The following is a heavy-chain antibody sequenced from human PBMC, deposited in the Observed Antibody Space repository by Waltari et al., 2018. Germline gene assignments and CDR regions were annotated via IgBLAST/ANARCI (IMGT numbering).Heavy chain of an antibody. D-gene: IGHD5-12*01. J-gene: IGHJ4*02. CDR2: IWYDGSNK. CDR3: AKGDRDGYNY. CDR1: GFTFISYG. Sequence: QVQLVESGGGVVQPGRSLRLSCAASGFTFISYGMHWVRQAPGKGLEWVAVIWYDGSNKYYADSVKGRFTISRDNSKNTLYLQMNSLRAEDTAMYYCAKGDRDGYNYWGQGTLVTVSS. V-gene: IGHV3-30*18.